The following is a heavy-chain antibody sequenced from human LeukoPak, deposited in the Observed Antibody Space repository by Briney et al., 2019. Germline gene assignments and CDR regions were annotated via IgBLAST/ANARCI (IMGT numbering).Heavy chain of an antibody. CDR2: IYYSGST. Sequence: SETLSLTCTVSGGSVSSGSYYWSWIRQPPGKGLEWIGYIYYSGSTNSNPSLKSRVTISVDTSKNQFSPKLSSVTAADTAVYYCARGLGYCSGASCSVYWGQGTLVTVSS. J-gene: IGHJ4*02. V-gene: IGHV4-61*01. CDR1: GGSVSSGSYY. D-gene: IGHD2-15*01. CDR3: ARGLGYCSGASCSVY.